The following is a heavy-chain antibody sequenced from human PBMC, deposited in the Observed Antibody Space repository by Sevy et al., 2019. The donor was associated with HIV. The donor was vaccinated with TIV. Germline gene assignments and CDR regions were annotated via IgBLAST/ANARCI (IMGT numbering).Heavy chain of an antibody. CDR1: GFTFSRFW. CDR3: ERGGVLEWPLGPFDY. D-gene: IGHD3-3*01. V-gene: IGHV3-7*03. CDR2: INQDGSER. J-gene: IGHJ4*02. Sequence: GGSLRLSCAASGFTFSRFWMSWVRQAPGKGLEWVANINQDGSERYYVDSVKGRFTISRDNAKNSLYLQMNSLRGEDTAVFFCERGGVLEWPLGPFDYWGQGTLVTVSS.